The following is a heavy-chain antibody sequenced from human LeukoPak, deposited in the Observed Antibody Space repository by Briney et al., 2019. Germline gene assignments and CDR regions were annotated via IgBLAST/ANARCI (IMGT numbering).Heavy chain of an antibody. CDR3: LRDWYGSGSYWQIRESYFDY. V-gene: IGHV3-15*01. Sequence: ETLSLTCTVSGGSISSYYWSWVRQAPGKGLEWVGRIKSKTDGGTIDYAAPVKGRFTISRDDSKNTLYLQMNSLKTEDTAVYYCLRDWYGSGSYWQIRESYFDYWGQGTLVTVSS. J-gene: IGHJ4*02. CDR2: IKSKTDGGTI. CDR1: GGSISSYY. D-gene: IGHD3-10*01.